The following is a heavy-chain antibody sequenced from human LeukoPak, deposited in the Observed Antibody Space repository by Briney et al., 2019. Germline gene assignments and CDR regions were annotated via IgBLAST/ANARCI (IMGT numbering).Heavy chain of an antibody. D-gene: IGHD3-10*01. Sequence: SVKVSCKASGGTFSSYAISWVRQAPGQGLEWMGGIIPIFGTANYAQKFQGRVTITADESTSTAYMELSSLRSEDTAVYYCASEVSMVRGVIPVDYWGQGTLVTVSS. V-gene: IGHV1-69*13. CDR1: GGTFSSYA. CDR3: ASEVSMVRGVIPVDY. CDR2: IIPIFGTA. J-gene: IGHJ4*02.